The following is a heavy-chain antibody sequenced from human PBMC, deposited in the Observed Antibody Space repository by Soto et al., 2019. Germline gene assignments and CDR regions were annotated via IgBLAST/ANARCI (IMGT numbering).Heavy chain of an antibody. CDR2: IYYSGST. Sequence: SETLSLTCTVSGGSISSSSYYWGWIRQPPGKGLEWIGSIYYSGSTYYNPSLKSRVTISVDTSKNQFSLKLSSVTAADTAVYYCARIDLTGTLPYGMDVWGQGTTVTVSS. J-gene: IGHJ6*02. CDR1: GGSISSSSYY. V-gene: IGHV4-39*01. CDR3: ARIDLTGTLPYGMDV. D-gene: IGHD1-7*01.